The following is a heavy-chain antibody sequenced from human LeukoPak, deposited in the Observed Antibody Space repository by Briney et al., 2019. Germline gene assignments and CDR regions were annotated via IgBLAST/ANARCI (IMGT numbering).Heavy chain of an antibody. V-gene: IGHV4-34*01. J-gene: IGHJ6*03. Sequence: PGGSLRLSCAASGFTFSSYNMNWVRQAPGKGLEWIGEITRSGSTNYNPSLKSRVTISVDTSKNQFSLKLSSVTAADTAVYYCARLTSYYDFWSGYSVAGYMDVWGKGTTVTVSS. CDR1: GFTFSSYN. D-gene: IGHD3-3*01. CDR2: ITRSGST. CDR3: ARLTSYYDFWSGYSVAGYMDV.